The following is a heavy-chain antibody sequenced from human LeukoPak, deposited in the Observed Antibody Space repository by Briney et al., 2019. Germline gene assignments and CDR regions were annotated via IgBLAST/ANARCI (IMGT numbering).Heavy chain of an antibody. J-gene: IGHJ6*03. Sequence: GGSLRLSCAASRFTFSNSAMSWVRQAPGKGLEWVSSISDGGDSTYYADSVKGRFTISRDNSKNTLYLQMNSLRAEDTAVYYCAKDGVRFLEWLRNYYYYMDVWGKGTTVTVSS. D-gene: IGHD3-3*01. CDR1: RFTFSNSA. CDR2: ISDGGDST. CDR3: AKDGVRFLEWLRNYYYYMDV. V-gene: IGHV3-23*01.